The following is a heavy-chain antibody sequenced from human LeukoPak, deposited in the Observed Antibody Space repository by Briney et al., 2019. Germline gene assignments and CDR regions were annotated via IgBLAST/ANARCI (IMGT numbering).Heavy chain of an antibody. CDR2: IYYSGST. CDR1: GGSFSGYY. J-gene: IGHJ5*02. CDR3: ARDKAVAGTGWFDP. V-gene: IGHV4-59*01. D-gene: IGHD6-19*01. Sequence: SETLSLTCAVYGGSFSGYYWSWIRQPPGRGLEWIGYIYYSGSTNYNPSLKSRVTISVDTSKNQFSLKLSSVTAADTAVYYCARDKAVAGTGWFDPWGQGTLVTVSS.